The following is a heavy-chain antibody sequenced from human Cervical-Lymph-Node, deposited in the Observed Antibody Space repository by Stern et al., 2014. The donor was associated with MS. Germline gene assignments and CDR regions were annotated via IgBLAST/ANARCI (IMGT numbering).Heavy chain of an antibody. CDR3: VREAIVWNYGLDV. Sequence: VQLVESGGGLVKPGGSLRLSCAASGFTFSDYYMSWIRQTPGQGLEWISYISSTGSTMYNADSVKGRFTISRDNAENSLYLQMNSLRPEDTAVYYCVREAIVWNYGLDVWGQGTTVTVS. J-gene: IGHJ6*02. D-gene: IGHD1-1*01. V-gene: IGHV3-11*01. CDR1: GFTFSDYY. CDR2: ISSTGSTM.